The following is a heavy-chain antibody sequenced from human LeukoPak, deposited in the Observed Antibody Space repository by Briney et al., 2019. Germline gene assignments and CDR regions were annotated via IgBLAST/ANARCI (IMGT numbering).Heavy chain of an antibody. CDR1: GFTFSSYS. CDR3: ARDIEGSFDFDY. Sequence: PGGSLRLSCAASGFTFSSYSMNWVRQAPGKGLESVSSISSSSSYIYYADSVKGRFTISRDNAKNSLYLQMNSLRAEDTAVYYCARDIEGSFDFDYWGQRTLVTVSS. V-gene: IGHV3-21*01. D-gene: IGHD3-10*01. CDR2: ISSSSSYI. J-gene: IGHJ4*02.